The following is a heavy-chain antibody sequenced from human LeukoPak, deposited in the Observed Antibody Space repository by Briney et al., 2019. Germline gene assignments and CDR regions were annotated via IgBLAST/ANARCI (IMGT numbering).Heavy chain of an antibody. D-gene: IGHD6-19*01. CDR2: IYYSGST. Sequence: PSETLSLTCTVSGGSISSGGYYWSWIRQHPGKGLEWIGYIYYSGSTYYNPSLESRVTISVDTSKNQFSLKLSSVTAADTAVYYCAREVVVAGKGGFDYWGQGTLVTVSS. CDR1: GGSISSGGYY. CDR3: AREVVVAGKGGFDY. V-gene: IGHV4-31*03. J-gene: IGHJ4*02.